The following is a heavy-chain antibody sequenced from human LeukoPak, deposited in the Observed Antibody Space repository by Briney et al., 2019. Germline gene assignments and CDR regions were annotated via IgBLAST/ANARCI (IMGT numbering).Heavy chain of an antibody. J-gene: IGHJ4*02. CDR1: GFTFDDYA. Sequence: GGSLRLSCAASGFTFDDYAMHWVRQAPGKGLEWVSGISWNSGSIGYADSVKGRFTISRDNAKNSLYLQMNSLRAEDTALYYCAKGSPFLATTAFDYLGQGTLVTVSS. CDR2: ISWNSGSI. CDR3: AKGSPFLATTAFDY. D-gene: IGHD4-17*01. V-gene: IGHV3-9*01.